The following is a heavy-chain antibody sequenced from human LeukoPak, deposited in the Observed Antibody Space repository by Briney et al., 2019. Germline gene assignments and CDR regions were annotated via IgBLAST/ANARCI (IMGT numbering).Heavy chain of an antibody. V-gene: IGHV3-30*18. CDR3: AKDWVAGTFDY. J-gene: IGHJ4*02. CDR2: ISYDGSNK. Sequence: GGSLRLSCAASGSTFSSYGMHWVRQAPGKGLEWVAVISYDGSNKYYADSVKGRFTISRDNSKNTLYLQMNSLRAEDTAVYYCAKDWVAGTFDYWGQGTLVTVSS. D-gene: IGHD6-19*01. CDR1: GSTFSSYG.